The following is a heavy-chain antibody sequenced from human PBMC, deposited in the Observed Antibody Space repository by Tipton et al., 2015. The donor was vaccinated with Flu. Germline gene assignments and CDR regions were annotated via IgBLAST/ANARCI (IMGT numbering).Heavy chain of an antibody. J-gene: IGHJ4*02. D-gene: IGHD3-10*01. Sequence: TLSLTCSVSGDSIGGRYYWGWIRQPPGKGLEWIGTISHSGRTYYNPSLKSRVTISIDTYKNHFSLKLSSVTAADTAVYYCARSTYYYGSGSSDFWGQGTLVTFSS. V-gene: IGHV4-38-2*01. CDR1: GDSIGGRYY. CDR2: ISHSGRT. CDR3: ARSTYYYGSGSSDF.